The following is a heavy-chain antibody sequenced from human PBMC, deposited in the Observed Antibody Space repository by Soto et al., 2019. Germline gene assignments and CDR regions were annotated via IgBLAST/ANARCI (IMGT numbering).Heavy chain of an antibody. Sequence: SETLSLTCTVSGGSISSSSYYWGWIRQPPGKGLEWIGSIYYSGSTYYNPSLKSRVTISVDTSKNQFSLKLSSVTAADTAVYYCARRAKDLRFLEWLLYYFDYWGQGTLVTVSS. CDR3: ARRAKDLRFLEWLLYYFDY. J-gene: IGHJ4*02. D-gene: IGHD3-3*01. V-gene: IGHV4-39*01. CDR1: GGSISSSSYY. CDR2: IYYSGST.